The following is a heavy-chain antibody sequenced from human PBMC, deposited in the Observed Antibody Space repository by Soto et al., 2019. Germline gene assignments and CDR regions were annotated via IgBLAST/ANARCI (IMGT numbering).Heavy chain of an antibody. J-gene: IGHJ5*02. D-gene: IGHD6-6*01. CDR2: IYWDDDK. Sequence: QITLKESGPTLVKPTQTLTLTCTFSGFSLSTSGVGVGWIRQPPGKALEWLALIYWDDDKRYSPSLKSRLTITKDTSKNQVVLTMTNMDPVDTATYYCAHRPTGGYSSSSRWFDPWGQGTLVTVSS. V-gene: IGHV2-5*02. CDR1: GFSLSTSGVG. CDR3: AHRPTGGYSSSSRWFDP.